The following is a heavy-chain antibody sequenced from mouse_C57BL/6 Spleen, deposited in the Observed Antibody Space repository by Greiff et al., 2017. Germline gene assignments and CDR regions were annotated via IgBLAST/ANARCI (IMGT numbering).Heavy chain of an antibody. V-gene: IGHV1-4*01. CDR2: INPSSGYT. J-gene: IGHJ3*01. D-gene: IGHD2-4*01. CDR3: AREITTEFAY. Sequence: QVQLKESGAELARPGASVKMSCKASGYTFTSYAMHWVKQRPGKGLEWIGYINPSSGYTKYNQKFKDKATLTADKSSSTAYMQLSSLTSEDSAVYYCAREITTEFAYWGQGTLVTVSA. CDR1: GYTFTSYA.